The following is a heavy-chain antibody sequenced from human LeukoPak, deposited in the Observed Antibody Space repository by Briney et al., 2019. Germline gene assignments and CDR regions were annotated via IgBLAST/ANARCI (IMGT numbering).Heavy chain of an antibody. CDR1: GYTFTSCD. CDR2: MNPNSGNT. D-gene: IGHD6-6*01. J-gene: IGHJ5*02. V-gene: IGHV1-8*01. CDR3: ALSIAARPYWFDP. Sequence: ASVKVSCKASGYTFTSCDINWVRQATGQGLEWMGWMNPNSGNTGYAQKFQGRVTMTRNTSISTAYMELSSLRSEDTAGYYCALSIAARPYWFDPWGQGTRVTVSS.